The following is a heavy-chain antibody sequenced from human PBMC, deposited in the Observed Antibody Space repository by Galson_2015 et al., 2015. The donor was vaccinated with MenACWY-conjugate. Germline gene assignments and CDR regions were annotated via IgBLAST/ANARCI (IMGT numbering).Heavy chain of an antibody. Sequence: SLRLSCAASGFPFSSYAMGWVRQAPGKGLEWVSDISGGGHTTFYADSVKGRFTISRDNAKNSLYLQMNNLRAEDTAFYHCARGVEQWLVRPSTHFDIWGQGTLLTVSS. CDR1: GFPFSSYA. D-gene: IGHD6-19*01. V-gene: IGHV3-23*01. CDR3: ARGVEQWLVRPSTHFDI. J-gene: IGHJ3*02. CDR2: ISGGGHTT.